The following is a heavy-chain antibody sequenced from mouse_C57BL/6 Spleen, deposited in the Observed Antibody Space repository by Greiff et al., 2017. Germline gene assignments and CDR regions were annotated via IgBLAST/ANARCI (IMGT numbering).Heavy chain of an antibody. CDR2: ISSGGSYT. J-gene: IGHJ4*01. Sequence: EVHLVESGGDLVKPGGSLKLSCAASGFTFSSYGMSWVRQTPDKRLEWVATISSGGSYTYYPDSVKGRFTISRDNAKNTLYLQMSSLKSEDTAMYYCARHEGHHDYGDAMDYWGQGTSVTVSS. V-gene: IGHV5-6*01. CDR3: ARHEGHHDYGDAMDY. CDR1: GFTFSSYG. D-gene: IGHD2-4*01.